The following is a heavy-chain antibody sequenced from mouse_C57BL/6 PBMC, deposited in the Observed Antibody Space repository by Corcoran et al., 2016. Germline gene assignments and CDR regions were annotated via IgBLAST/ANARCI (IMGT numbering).Heavy chain of an antibody. V-gene: IGHV8-12*01. CDR2: IYWDDDK. CDR3: ARRGVYYSNYNWYFDV. CDR1: GFSLSTSGMG. Sequence: QVTLKESGPGILQSSQTLSLTCSFSGFSLSTSGMGVSWIRQPSGKGLEWLAHIYWDDDKRYNPSLKSRLTISKDTSRNQVFLKITSVDTADTATYYCARRGVYYSNYNWYFDVWGTGTTVTVSS. J-gene: IGHJ1*03. D-gene: IGHD2-5*01.